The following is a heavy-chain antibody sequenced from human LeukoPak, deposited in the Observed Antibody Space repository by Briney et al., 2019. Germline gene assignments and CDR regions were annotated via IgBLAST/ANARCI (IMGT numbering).Heavy chain of an antibody. D-gene: IGHD1-26*01. V-gene: IGHV4-39*07. CDR1: GGSISSSSYY. CDR2: IYYSGST. Sequence: SETLSLTCTVSGGSISSSSYYWGWIRQPPGKGLGWIGSIYYSGSTYYNPSLKSRVTISVDTSKNQFSLKLSSVTAADTAVHYCARSYSGSQNTFDYWGQGTLVTVSS. J-gene: IGHJ4*02. CDR3: ARSYSGSQNTFDY.